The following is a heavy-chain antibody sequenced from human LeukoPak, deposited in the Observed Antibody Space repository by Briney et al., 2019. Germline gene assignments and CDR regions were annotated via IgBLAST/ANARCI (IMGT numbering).Heavy chain of an antibody. CDR2: IYYSGST. Sequence: PSETLSLTCTVSGGSISSYYWSWIRQPPGKGLEWIGYIYYSGSTNYNPSLKSRVTISVDTSKNQFSLKLSSVTAADTAVYYCARAKGTDVWSGYYTDWGQGTLVAVSS. CDR1: GGSISSYY. J-gene: IGHJ4*02. CDR3: ARAKGTDVWSGYYTD. V-gene: IGHV4-59*08. D-gene: IGHD3-3*01.